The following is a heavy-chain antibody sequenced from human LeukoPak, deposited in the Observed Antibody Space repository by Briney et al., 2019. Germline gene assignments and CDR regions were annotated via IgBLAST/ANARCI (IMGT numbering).Heavy chain of an antibody. D-gene: IGHD2-15*01. V-gene: IGHV1-8*01. Sequence: ASVKVSCKASGYTFTSYDINWVRQATGQGLEWMGWMNPNSGNTGYAQKFQGRVTMTGNTSISTAYMELSSLRSDDTAVYYCARDPTVTDIVVVVAASNWFDPWGQGTLVTVSS. J-gene: IGHJ5*02. CDR3: ARDPTVTDIVVVVAASNWFDP. CDR2: MNPNSGNT. CDR1: GYTFTSYD.